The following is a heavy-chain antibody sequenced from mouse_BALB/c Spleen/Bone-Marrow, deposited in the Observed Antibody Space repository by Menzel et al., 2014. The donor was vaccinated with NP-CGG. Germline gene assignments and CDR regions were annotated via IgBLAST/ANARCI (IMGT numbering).Heavy chain of an antibody. CDR2: ISDGGSYT. V-gene: IGHV5-4*02. CDR3: ARVSYDYFDY. J-gene: IGHJ2*01. D-gene: IGHD2-4*01. Sequence: DVKLVESGGGLVKPGGSLKLSCAASGFTFSDYYMYWVRQTPEKRLEWVATISDGGSYTYYPDSVKGRFTISRDNAKNNLYLQMSRLKSEDTAMYYCARVSYDYFDYWGQGTTLTVSS. CDR1: GFTFSDYY.